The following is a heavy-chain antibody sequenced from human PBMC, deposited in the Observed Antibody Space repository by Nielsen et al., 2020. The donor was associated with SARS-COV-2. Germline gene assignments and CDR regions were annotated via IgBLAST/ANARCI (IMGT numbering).Heavy chain of an antibody. CDR3: ARGNGWGSYFDY. V-gene: IGHV3-23*01. D-gene: IGHD7-27*01. CDR1: GFIFSNFA. J-gene: IGHJ4*02. Sequence: GGSLRLSCPASGFIFSNFAMSWVRQAPGKGLEWVSSIDGSVGNTVYADSVKGRFTISRDNSKNTLYLQMNSLRAEDTAVYYCARGNGWGSYFDYWGQGTLVTVSS. CDR2: IDGSVGNT.